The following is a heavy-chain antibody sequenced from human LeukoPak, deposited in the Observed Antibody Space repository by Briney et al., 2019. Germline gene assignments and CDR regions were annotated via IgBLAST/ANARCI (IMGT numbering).Heavy chain of an antibody. J-gene: IGHJ6*02. Sequence: AAVKVSCKASGYTFTSYAMHWVRQAPGQRLEWMGWINAGNGNTKYSQKFQGRVTITRDTSASTAYMELSSLRSEDTAVYYCARGFRASNYYYYGMDVWGQGTTVTVYS. V-gene: IGHV1-3*01. CDR1: GYTFTSYA. CDR2: INAGNGNT. CDR3: ARGFRASNYYYYGMDV.